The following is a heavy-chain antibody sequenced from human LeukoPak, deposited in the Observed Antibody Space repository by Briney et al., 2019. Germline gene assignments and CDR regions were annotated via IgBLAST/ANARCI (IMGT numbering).Heavy chain of an antibody. CDR3: ARGTYDSSGYYVWFDP. Sequence: ASVKVSCKASGYTFTSYYMHWVRQAPGQGLEWMGIINTSGGSTSYAQKFQGRVTMTRDTSTSTVYMELSSLRSEDTAVYYCARGTYDSSGYYVWFDPWGQGTLVTVSS. V-gene: IGHV1-46*01. CDR2: INTSGGST. CDR1: GYTFTSYY. J-gene: IGHJ5*02. D-gene: IGHD3-22*01.